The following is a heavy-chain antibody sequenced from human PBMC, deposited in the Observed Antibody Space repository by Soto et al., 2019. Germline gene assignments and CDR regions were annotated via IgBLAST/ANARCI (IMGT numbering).Heavy chain of an antibody. D-gene: IGHD2-15*01. CDR1: GDSISSYNW. Sequence: QVHLQESGPRLVKPSETLSLTCDVSGDSISSYNWWTWVRQTPGKGLEWIGEVYHSGNTNYNPSLKSRVTISVDKSRNQFSLSPTSVTAADTAVYYCARREGDCRGGSCPYYHDWGQGTLVTASS. CDR3: ARREGDCRGGSCPYYHD. J-gene: IGHJ4*02. CDR2: VYHSGNT. V-gene: IGHV4-4*02.